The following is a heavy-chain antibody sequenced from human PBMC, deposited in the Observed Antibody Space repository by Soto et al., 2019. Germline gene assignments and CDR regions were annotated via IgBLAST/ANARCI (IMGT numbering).Heavy chain of an antibody. CDR3: AKERSSGWSLDY. D-gene: IGHD6-19*01. J-gene: IGHJ4*02. Sequence: GVLRLSCAASEFTVSSNYMSWVRQAPGKGLEWVSVIYSGGSTYYADSVKGRFTISRDNSKNTLYLQMNSLRAEDTAVFYCAKERSSGWSLDYWGQGTLVTVSS. V-gene: IGHV3-66*01. CDR2: IYSGGST. CDR1: EFTVSSNY.